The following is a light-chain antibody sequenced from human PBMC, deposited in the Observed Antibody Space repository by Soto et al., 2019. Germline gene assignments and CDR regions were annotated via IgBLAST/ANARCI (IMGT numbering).Light chain of an antibody. J-gene: IGKJ1*01. CDR1: QSVSTS. V-gene: IGKV3-15*01. CDR2: VAS. Sequence: EVVLTQSPATLSVSPGERATLSCRASQSVSTSLAWYQQKPGQAPRLLIFVASTRATGIPARFSGSGSGTEFTLTISSLHSEDFAVYYCQQDYTCPGTFGXGTKVDIK. CDR3: QQDYTCPGT.